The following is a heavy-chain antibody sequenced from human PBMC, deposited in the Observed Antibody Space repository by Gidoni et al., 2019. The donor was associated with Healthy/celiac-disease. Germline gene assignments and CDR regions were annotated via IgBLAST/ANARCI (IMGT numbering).Heavy chain of an antibody. V-gene: IGHV4-31*03. CDR1: GGSISSGGYY. J-gene: IGHJ4*02. CDR3: ARLNPQPLYFDY. Sequence: QVQLQESGPGLVTPSQTLSLPCTVSGGSISSGGYYWSWIRQHPGKGLEWIGYIYYSGSTYYNPSLKSRVTISVDTSKNQFSLKLSSVTAADTAVYYGARLNPQPLYFDYWGQGTLVTVSS. D-gene: IGHD5-18*01. CDR2: IYYSGST.